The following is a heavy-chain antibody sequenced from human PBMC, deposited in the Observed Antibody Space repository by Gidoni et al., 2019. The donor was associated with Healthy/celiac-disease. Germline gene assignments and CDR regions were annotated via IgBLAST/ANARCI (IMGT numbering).Heavy chain of an antibody. CDR3: AKYRCSGGSCYSGWFDP. D-gene: IGHD2-15*01. CDR2: ISYDGSNK. Sequence: QVQLVESGGGVVQPGRSLRLYCAASVFPFSSSGMHWVRQAPSKGLEWVAVISYDGSNKYYADSVKGRFTISRDNSKNTLYLQMNSLRAEDTAVYYCAKYRCSGGSCYSGWFDPWGQGTLVTVSS. J-gene: IGHJ5*02. V-gene: IGHV3-30*18. CDR1: VFPFSSSG.